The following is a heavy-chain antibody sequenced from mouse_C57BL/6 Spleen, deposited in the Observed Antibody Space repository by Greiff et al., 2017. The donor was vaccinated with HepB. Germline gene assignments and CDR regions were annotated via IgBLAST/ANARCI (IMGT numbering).Heavy chain of an antibody. J-gene: IGHJ4*01. CDR2: IRNKANGYTT. Sequence: EVQRVESGGGLVQPGGSLSLSCAASGFTFTDYYMSWVRQPPGKALEWLGFIRNKANGYTTEYSASVKGRFTISRDNSQSILYLQMNALRAEDSATYYCASSYVYAMDYWGQGTSVTVSS. CDR1: GFTFTDYY. CDR3: ASSYVYAMDY. V-gene: IGHV7-3*01.